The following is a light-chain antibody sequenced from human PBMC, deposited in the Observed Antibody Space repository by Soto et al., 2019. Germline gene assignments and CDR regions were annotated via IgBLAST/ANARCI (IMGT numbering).Light chain of an antibody. Sequence: QSVLTQPPSVSGAPGQRVTISCTGSSSNIGAGYDVHWYQQLPGTAPKLLIYGNSNRPSGVPDRFSGSKSGTSASLAITGLQDEDEADYSCQSYDSSLSGWVFGGGTKVTVL. J-gene: IGLJ3*02. CDR2: GNS. V-gene: IGLV1-40*01. CDR1: SSNIGAGYD. CDR3: QSYDSSLSGWV.